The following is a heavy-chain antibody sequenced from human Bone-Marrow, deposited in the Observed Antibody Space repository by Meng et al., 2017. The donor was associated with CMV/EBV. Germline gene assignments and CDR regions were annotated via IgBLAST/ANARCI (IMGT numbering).Heavy chain of an antibody. Sequence: ASVKVSCKASGYTFTYRYLHWVRQAPGQGLEWMGWINPNSGGTNYAQKFQDRVTMTRDTSISTAYMELSRLRSDDTAVYYCARGTTSSLRALGYWGQGTLVTVSS. V-gene: IGHV1-2*02. CDR1: GYTFTYRY. CDR2: INPNSGGT. J-gene: IGHJ4*02. CDR3: ARGTTSSLRALGY. D-gene: IGHD2-2*01.